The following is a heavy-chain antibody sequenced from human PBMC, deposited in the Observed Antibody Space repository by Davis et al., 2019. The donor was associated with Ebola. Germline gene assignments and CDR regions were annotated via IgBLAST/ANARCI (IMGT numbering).Heavy chain of an antibody. V-gene: IGHV1-69*04. CDR2: IIPILGIA. CDR1: GYTFTSYG. Sequence: AASVKVSCKASGYTFTSYGISWVRQAPGQGLEWMGRIIPILGIANYAQKFQGRVTITADKSTSTAYMELSSLRSEDTAVYYCARDPYGDYPDYWGQGTLVTVSS. CDR3: ARDPYGDYPDY. J-gene: IGHJ4*02. D-gene: IGHD4-17*01.